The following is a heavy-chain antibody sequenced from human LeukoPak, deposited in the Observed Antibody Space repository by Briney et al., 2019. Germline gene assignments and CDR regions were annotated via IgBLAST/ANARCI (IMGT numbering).Heavy chain of an antibody. Sequence: PGGSLRLSCAASGFTFSSYAMSWVRQAPGKGLEWVSAISGSGGSTYYADSVKGRFTISRDNSKNTLYLQMNSQRAEDTAVYYCAKGAYYYDSSGYHFDYWGQGTLVTVSS. CDR1: GFTFSSYA. CDR2: ISGSGGST. V-gene: IGHV3-23*01. D-gene: IGHD3-22*01. CDR3: AKGAYYYDSSGYHFDY. J-gene: IGHJ4*02.